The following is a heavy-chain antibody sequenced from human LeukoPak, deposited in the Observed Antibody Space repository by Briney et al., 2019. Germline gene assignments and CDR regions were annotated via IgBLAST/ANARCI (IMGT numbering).Heavy chain of an antibody. CDR2: SGTVGDT. V-gene: IGHV3-13*01. CDR3: ARTYYYDSSGYYYH. Sequence: GGSLRLSCVASGFPLSKYDMYWVRQSSRNGLEWVSGSGTVGDTYYADAVEGRFTISRDSARNSLYLQMNSLRAEDTAVYYCARTYYYDSSGYYYHWGQGTLVTVSS. CDR1: GFPLSKYD. D-gene: IGHD3-22*01. J-gene: IGHJ4*02.